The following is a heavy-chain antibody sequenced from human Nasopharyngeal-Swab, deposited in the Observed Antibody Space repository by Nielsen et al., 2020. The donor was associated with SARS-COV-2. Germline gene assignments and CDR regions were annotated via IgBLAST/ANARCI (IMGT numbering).Heavy chain of an antibody. V-gene: IGHV3-11*04. J-gene: IGHJ4*02. CDR1: GFTFSDYY. CDR3: ARVGGLPFLEWLLSDDY. CDR2: ISSSGSTI. Sequence: GESLKISCAASGFTFSDYYMSWIRQAPGKGLEWVSYISSSGSTIYYADSVKGRFTISRDNAKNSLYLQMSSLRAEDTAVYYCARVGGLPFLEWLLSDDYWGQGTLVTVSS. D-gene: IGHD3-3*01.